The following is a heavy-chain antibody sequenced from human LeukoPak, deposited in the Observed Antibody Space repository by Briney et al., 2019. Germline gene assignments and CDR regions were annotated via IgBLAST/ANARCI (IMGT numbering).Heavy chain of an antibody. CDR3: AKYPPITMVRGVTFMGYYMDV. J-gene: IGHJ6*03. V-gene: IGHV3-23*01. D-gene: IGHD3-10*01. CDR2: ISGSGGST. CDR1: GFTFSSYG. Sequence: PGGSLRLSCAASGFTFSSYGMSWVRQAPGKGLEWVSAISGSGGSTYYADSVKGRFTISRDNSKNTLYLQMNSLRAEDTAVYYCAKYPPITMVRGVTFMGYYMDVWGKGTTVTISS.